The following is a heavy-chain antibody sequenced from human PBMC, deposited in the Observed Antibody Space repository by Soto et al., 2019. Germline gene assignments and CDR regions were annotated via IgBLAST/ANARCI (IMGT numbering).Heavy chain of an antibody. J-gene: IGHJ2*01. Sequence: ASVKVSCKASGYTFTSYGISWVRQAPGQGLEWMGWISAYNGNTNYAQKLQGRVTMTTDTSKNTLHLQMNSLRAVDTAVYYCAKVGSYYENFDHWYFDLWGRGTLVTVSS. CDR3: AKVGSYYENFDHWYFDL. CDR1: GYTFTSYG. CDR2: ISAYNGNT. V-gene: IGHV1-18*01. D-gene: IGHD3-22*01.